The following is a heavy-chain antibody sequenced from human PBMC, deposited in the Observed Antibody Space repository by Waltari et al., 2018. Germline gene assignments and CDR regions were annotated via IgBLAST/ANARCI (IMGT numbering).Heavy chain of an antibody. CDR2: RGYDGSNK. CDR1: GFTFSSYG. Sequence: QVQLVESGGGVVQPGRSLRLSCAASGFTFSSYGMHWVRQAPGKGLGWVAVRGYDGSNKYYADSVKGRFTISRDNSKNTLYLQMNSLRAEDTAVYFCAKSRGAVATYYFDYWGQGTLVTVSS. J-gene: IGHJ4*02. V-gene: IGHV3-33*06. CDR3: AKSRGAVATYYFDY. D-gene: IGHD6-19*01.